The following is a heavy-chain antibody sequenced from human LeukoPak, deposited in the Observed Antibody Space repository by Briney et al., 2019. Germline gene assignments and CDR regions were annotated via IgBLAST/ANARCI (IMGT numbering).Heavy chain of an antibody. J-gene: IGHJ5*01. Sequence: GGSLRLCCAASGSTFSSYVMSWVRQAPGKGLEWVSVFSAGGTSTYYGDSVKGRFTISRANSKDTVYLQMSSLRAEDTAVYYCAKDAWGYTSSPADSWGQGTLVTVFS. D-gene: IGHD6-13*01. CDR2: FSAGGTST. CDR1: GSTFSSYV. V-gene: IGHV3-23*01. CDR3: AKDAWGYTSSPADS.